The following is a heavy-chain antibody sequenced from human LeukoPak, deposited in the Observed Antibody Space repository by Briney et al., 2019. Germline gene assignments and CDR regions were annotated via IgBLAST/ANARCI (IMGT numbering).Heavy chain of an antibody. CDR1: GYNFITYG. CDR2: INPYHGKT. Sequence: ASVKVSRKASGYNFITYGFSWVRQAPGQGLEWMGWINPYHGKTKYAQKFQGRVTMTTDTSTNTAHMELRSLTSDDTAVYFCARDRIAAAVLDYWGQGTLVTVSS. V-gene: IGHV1-18*01. J-gene: IGHJ4*02. CDR3: ARDRIAAAVLDY. D-gene: IGHD6-13*01.